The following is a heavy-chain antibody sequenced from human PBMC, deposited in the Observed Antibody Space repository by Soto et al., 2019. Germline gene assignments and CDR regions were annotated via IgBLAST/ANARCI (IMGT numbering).Heavy chain of an antibody. J-gene: IGHJ3*02. V-gene: IGHV2-5*01. D-gene: IGHD1-26*01. CDR2: IYWNDDK. CDR3: AHRHELGSFDI. Sequence: SGPTLVNPPQTLTLTCTFSGFSLSPRAVGVGWIRQPPGKALEWLALIYWNDDKRYSPSLKNRLTITKDTSKNHVVLTMTNMDPVDTATYYCAHRHELGSFDIWGQGTKVTVSS. CDR1: GFSLSPRAVG.